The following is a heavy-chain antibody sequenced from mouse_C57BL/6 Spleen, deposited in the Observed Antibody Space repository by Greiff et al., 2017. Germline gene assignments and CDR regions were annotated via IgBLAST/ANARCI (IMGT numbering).Heavy chain of an antibody. CDR1: GYTFTNYW. CDR3: ARGGDYDAYYYAMDY. CDR2: IYPGGGYT. J-gene: IGHJ4*01. D-gene: IGHD2-4*01. Sequence: QVQLQQPGAELVRPGTSVKMSCKASGYTFTNYWIGWAKQRPGHGLEWIGDIYPGGGYTNYNEKFKGKATLTADKSSSTAYMQFSSLTSEDSAIYYCARGGDYDAYYYAMDYWGQGTSVTVSS. V-gene: IGHV1-63*01.